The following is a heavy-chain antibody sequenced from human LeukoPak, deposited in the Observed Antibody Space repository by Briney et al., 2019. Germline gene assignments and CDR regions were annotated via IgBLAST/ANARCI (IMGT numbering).Heavy chain of an antibody. Sequence: GGSLRLSCAASGFTFSSYAMSWVRLAPGKGLEWVSTISGGGGRTRYADSVKGRFTISRDNSKNTVDVQLNSLRAEDTAVYYCAKFRGSEKTAIDCWGQGTLVTVSS. J-gene: IGHJ4*02. CDR1: GFTFSSYA. D-gene: IGHD6-25*01. CDR3: AKFRGSEKTAIDC. V-gene: IGHV3-23*01. CDR2: ISGGGGRT.